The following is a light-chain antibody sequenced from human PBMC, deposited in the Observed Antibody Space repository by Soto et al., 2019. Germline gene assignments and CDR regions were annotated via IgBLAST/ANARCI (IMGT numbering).Light chain of an antibody. CDR1: QVIGDT. CDR2: DTS. Sequence: EVLLTQAPATLSLSPGTRLTISRRANQVIGDTLAWYQHKNGQTPRILIYDTSTRATGVPARFSGSGSGPEFTLTINRLQSEDFAIYYCQPYNNWPLTFGGGTKVDIK. J-gene: IGKJ4*01. V-gene: IGKV3-15*01. CDR3: QPYNNWPLT.